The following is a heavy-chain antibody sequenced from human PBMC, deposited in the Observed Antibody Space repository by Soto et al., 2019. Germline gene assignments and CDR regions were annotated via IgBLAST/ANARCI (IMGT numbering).Heavy chain of an antibody. V-gene: IGHV4-39*01. CDR2: IYYSGST. D-gene: IGHD3-3*01. Sequence: SETLSLTCTVSGGSISSSSYYWGWIRQPPGKGLGWIGSIYYSGSTYYNPSLKSRVTISVDTSKNQFSLKLSSVTAADTAVYYCARRLPYDFWSGYSYNWFDPWGQGTLVTVS. CDR3: ARRLPYDFWSGYSYNWFDP. CDR1: GGSISSSSYY. J-gene: IGHJ5*02.